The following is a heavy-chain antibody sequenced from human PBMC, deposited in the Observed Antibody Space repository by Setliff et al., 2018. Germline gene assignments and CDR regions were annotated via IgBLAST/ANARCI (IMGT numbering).Heavy chain of an antibody. V-gene: IGHV4-59*11. CDR1: GGSISHHY. D-gene: IGHD3-10*01. J-gene: IGHJ6*04. Sequence: PSETLSLTCTVSGGSISHHYWSWIRQPPGKGLEWVGYMYNSGNTNYNPSLRRRVAISVDKSKNQFSLKLSSVTAADTAVYYCARALPWFGEGTDVWGKGTTVTVSS. CDR2: MYNSGNT. CDR3: ARALPWFGEGTDV.